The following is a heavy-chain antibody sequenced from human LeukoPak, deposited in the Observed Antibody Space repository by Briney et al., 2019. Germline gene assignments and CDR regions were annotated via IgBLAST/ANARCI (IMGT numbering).Heavy chain of an antibody. Sequence: PSETLSLTCTVSGGSISNSSYYWGWVRQPPGKGLEWIGSIYYSGTTYYNPSLKSRVIVSIDTSKNQFSLKLSSVTAADTAVYHCTCRTSWFVKDYFDYWGQGILVTVSS. CDR2: IYYSGTT. CDR1: GGSISNSSYY. J-gene: IGHJ4*02. V-gene: IGHV4-39*01. CDR3: TCRTSWFVKDYFDY. D-gene: IGHD2-2*01.